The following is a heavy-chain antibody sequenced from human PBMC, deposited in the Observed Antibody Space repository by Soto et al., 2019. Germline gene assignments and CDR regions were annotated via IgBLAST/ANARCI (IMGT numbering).Heavy chain of an antibody. CDR3: VRRVTAFDY. Sequence: QITLKESGPTLVKPTQTLTLTCTFSSFSLATSGVGVGWIRQPPGKALEWLALIYWDGDERYSPSLESRLTITKDTSKNQVVLTMTNMDPVDTAIYYCVRRVTAFDYWGQGILVTVSS. D-gene: IGHD2-21*02. CDR2: IYWDGDE. J-gene: IGHJ4*02. CDR1: SFSLATSGVG. V-gene: IGHV2-5*02.